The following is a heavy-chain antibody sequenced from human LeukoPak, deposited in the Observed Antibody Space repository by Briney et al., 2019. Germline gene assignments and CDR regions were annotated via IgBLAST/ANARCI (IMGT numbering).Heavy chain of an antibody. V-gene: IGHV4-34*01. CDR1: GGSFSGYY. CDR3: ARFSPSKLFDY. Sequence: PSETLSLTCAVYGGSFSGYYWSWIRQPPGKGLEWIGEINHSGSTNYNPSLKSRVTISVDTSKNQFSLKLSSVTAADTAVYYCARFSPSKLFDYWGQGTLVTVSS. J-gene: IGHJ4*02. CDR2: INHSGST.